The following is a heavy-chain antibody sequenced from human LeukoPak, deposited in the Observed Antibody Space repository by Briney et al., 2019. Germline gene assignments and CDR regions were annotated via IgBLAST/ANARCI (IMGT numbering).Heavy chain of an antibody. CDR1: GFTFSSYE. D-gene: IGHD5-12*01. CDR2: ISSSGSTI. V-gene: IGHV3-48*03. J-gene: IGHJ4*02. Sequence: GGSLILSCAASGFTFSSYEMNWVRQAPGKWLEWVSYISSSGSTIYYADSVKGRFTISRDNAKNSLYLQMNSLRAEDTAVYYCALWDSGYAFDYWGQGTLVTVSS. CDR3: ALWDSGYAFDY.